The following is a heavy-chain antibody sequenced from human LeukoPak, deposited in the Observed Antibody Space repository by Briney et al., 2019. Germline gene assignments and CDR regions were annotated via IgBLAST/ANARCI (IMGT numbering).Heavy chain of an antibody. V-gene: IGHV3-30*04. Sequence: GGSLRLSCAASGFTFSSYVMHWVRQAPGKGLEWVAIISYDGSNEYYADSVKGRFTISRDNSKNTLYLQMNSLRAADTAVYYCARDNYGSGSYSWSKRLDYWGQGTLVTVSS. CDR2: ISYDGSNE. J-gene: IGHJ4*02. CDR1: GFTFSSYV. CDR3: ARDNYGSGSYSWSKRLDY. D-gene: IGHD3-10*01.